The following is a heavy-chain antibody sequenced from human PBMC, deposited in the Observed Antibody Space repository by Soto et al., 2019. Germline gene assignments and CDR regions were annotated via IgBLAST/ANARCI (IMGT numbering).Heavy chain of an antibody. J-gene: IGHJ4*02. Sequence: QVQLVESGGGVVQPGTSLRLSCVGSGFTFRSYVIHWVRQAPGKGLEWVALTSYDGSNNFYGDSVKGRFTISRHNSRNTVELQMDCLRFDDTALYSCARWGTTGGLDVWGQGTLVSVSS. CDR3: ARWGTTGGLDV. CDR2: TSYDGSNN. CDR1: GFTFRSYV. V-gene: IGHV3-33*05. D-gene: IGHD3-16*01.